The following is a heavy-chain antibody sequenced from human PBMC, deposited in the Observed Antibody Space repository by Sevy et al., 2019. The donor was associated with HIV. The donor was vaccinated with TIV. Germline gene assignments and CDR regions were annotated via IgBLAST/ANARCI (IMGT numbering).Heavy chain of an antibody. J-gene: IGHJ4*02. D-gene: IGHD3-16*01. CDR1: GYTFTSYG. V-gene: IGHV1-18*01. CDR2: ISGYTGKI. Sequence: ASVKVSCKASGYTFTSYGVSWVRQAPGQGLEWMGWISGYTGKINYAEMFQGRVTLTSDPSTSTAYMELRNLRSDDTAVYYCASVVYVTRPYYSDYWGQGTQVTVSS. CDR3: ASVVYVTRPYYSDY.